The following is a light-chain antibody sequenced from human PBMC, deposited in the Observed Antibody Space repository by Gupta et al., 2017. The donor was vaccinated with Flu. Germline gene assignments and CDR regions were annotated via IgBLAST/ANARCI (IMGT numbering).Light chain of an antibody. CDR2: WGS. J-gene: IGKJ2*01. V-gene: IGKV4-1*01. Sequence: DIVMTQSPDSLAVSLGERATINCKSSQSVLYSSNNKNYLAWYQQKPGQPPKLLIYWGSTREYRVPDRVSGRGSGTEFTLTISSLQAEVVAVDYGLHDGSTPQNFGQGTXM. CDR3: LHDGSTPQN. CDR1: QSVLYSSNNKNY.